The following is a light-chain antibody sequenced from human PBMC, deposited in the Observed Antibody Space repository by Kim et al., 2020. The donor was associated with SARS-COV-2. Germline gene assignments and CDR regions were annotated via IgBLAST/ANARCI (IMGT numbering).Light chain of an antibody. J-gene: IGLJ2*01. V-gene: IGLV1-44*01. CDR1: FANVGRNT. CDR3: AAWDDNLNGVG. Sequence: GQRVTISCSGSFANVGRNTVNWYPQPPGTAPKLLIFGYNQRPSGVPDRFSGSKSGTSASLAISGLQSEDEADYYCAAWDDNLNGVGFGGGTQLTVL. CDR2: GYN.